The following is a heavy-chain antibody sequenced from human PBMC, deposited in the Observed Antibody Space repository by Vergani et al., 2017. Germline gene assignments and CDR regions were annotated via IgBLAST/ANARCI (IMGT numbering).Heavy chain of an antibody. Sequence: EVQLVESGGGLVQPGGSLRLSCAASGFTFSSYSMNWVRQAPGKGLEWVSYISSSSSTIYYADSVKGRFTISRDNAKNSLYLQMNSLRAEDTAVYYCAKVLAAAGTRYYYYGMDVWGQGTTVTVSS. J-gene: IGHJ6*02. CDR3: AKVLAAAGTRYYYYGMDV. D-gene: IGHD6-13*01. CDR1: GFTFSSYS. V-gene: IGHV3-48*01. CDR2: ISSSSSTI.